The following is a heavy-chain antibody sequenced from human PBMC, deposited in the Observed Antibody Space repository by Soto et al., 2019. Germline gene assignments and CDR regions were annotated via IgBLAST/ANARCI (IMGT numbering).Heavy chain of an antibody. J-gene: IGHJ4*02. V-gene: IGHV1-18*01. CDR3: ARGRDGDY. CDR2: ISAHNGNT. Sequence: QVHLVQSGAEVKKPGASVKVSCKGSGYAFTTYGITWVRQAPGQGLEWMGWISAHNGNTNYAQKHQGRVTVTRDTSTRTAYMELRSLRSDATAVYYCARGRDGDYWGQGALVTVSS. CDR1: GYAFTTYG. D-gene: IGHD6-6*01.